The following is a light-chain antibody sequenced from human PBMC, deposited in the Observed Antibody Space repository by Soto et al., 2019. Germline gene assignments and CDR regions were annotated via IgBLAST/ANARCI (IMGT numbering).Light chain of an antibody. V-gene: IGKV1D-16*01. CDR1: QDINSD. J-gene: IGKJ4*01. Sequence: DVQMTQSPSSLSASVGDRVTITCRASQDINSDLAWYQQKPGNAPKSLIYAASSLQTGVPSRFSGSESETDFTLTISNLQPEDSATYYCQQYNIYPLTFGGGTKVEIK. CDR3: QQYNIYPLT. CDR2: AAS.